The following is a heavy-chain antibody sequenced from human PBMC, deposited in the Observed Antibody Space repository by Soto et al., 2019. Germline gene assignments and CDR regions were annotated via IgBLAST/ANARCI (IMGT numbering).Heavy chain of an antibody. CDR3: ATQPIAAAAEGSY. V-gene: IGHV5-10-1*01. J-gene: IGHJ4*02. Sequence: VQLVQSGAEVKKPGSSVKVSCKASGGTFSSYAISWVRQAPGQGLEWMGRIDPSDSYTNYSPSFQGHVTISADKSISTAYLQWSSLKASDTAMYYCATQPIAAAAEGSYWGQGTLVTVSS. CDR2: IDPSDSYT. CDR1: GGTFSSYA. D-gene: IGHD6-13*01.